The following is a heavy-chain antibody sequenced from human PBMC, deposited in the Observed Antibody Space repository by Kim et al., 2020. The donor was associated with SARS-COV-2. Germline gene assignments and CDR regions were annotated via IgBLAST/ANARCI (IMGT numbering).Heavy chain of an antibody. CDR1: GFTFSSYS. Sequence: GGSLRLSCAASGFTFSSYSMNWVRQAPGKGLEWVSYISSSSSTIYYADSVKGRFTISRDNAKNSLYLQMNSLRDEDTAVYYCARGGPAYYYDSSGLRVVEYWGQGGLVTLSS. CDR3: ARGGPAYYYDSSGLRVVEY. J-gene: IGHJ4*02. CDR2: ISSSSSTI. V-gene: IGHV3-48*02. D-gene: IGHD3-22*01.